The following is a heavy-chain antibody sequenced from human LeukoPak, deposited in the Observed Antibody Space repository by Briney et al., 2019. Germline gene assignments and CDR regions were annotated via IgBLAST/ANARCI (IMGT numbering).Heavy chain of an antibody. J-gene: IGHJ4*02. Sequence: GGSLRLSCAASGFTFSSFSMNWVRQAPGKGLEWVSYISTSSSTIYYADSVKGRFTISRDNAKNSLYLQMNSLSAEDTAVYYCARVHAAYPFDYWGQGTLVTVSS. D-gene: IGHD2-15*01. CDR3: ARVHAAYPFDY. CDR1: GFTFSSFS. CDR2: ISTSSSTI. V-gene: IGHV3-48*01.